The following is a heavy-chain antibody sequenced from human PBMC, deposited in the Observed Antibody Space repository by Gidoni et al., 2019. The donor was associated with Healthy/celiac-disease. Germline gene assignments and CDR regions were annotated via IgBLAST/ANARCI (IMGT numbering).Heavy chain of an antibody. CDR2: IIPIFGTA. CDR1: GGPFRRYP. V-gene: IGHV1-69*01. Sequence: QVQLVQSGAEVKTPGSSMPVSCKASGGPFRRYPISWVRQAPGQGLEWIGGIIPIFGTANYAQKFQGSVTITADESTSTAYMELSSLRSEDTAVYYCARKGATVVTPILYYGMDVWGQGTTVTVSS. D-gene: IGHD1-26*01. J-gene: IGHJ6*02. CDR3: ARKGATVVTPILYYGMDV.